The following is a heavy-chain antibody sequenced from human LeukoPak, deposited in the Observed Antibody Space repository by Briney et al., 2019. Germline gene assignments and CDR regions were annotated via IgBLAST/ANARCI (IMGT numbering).Heavy chain of an antibody. V-gene: IGHV1-3*01. CDR2: INAGNGNT. J-gene: IGHJ4*02. Sequence: ASVKVSCKASGYTFTSYAMNWVRQAPGQRLEWMGWINAGNGNTKYSQKFQGRVTMTRDTSASTAYMELSSLRSEDTAVYYCARGNYYFDSSGYYPVPDYWGQGTLVTVSS. D-gene: IGHD3-22*01. CDR3: ARGNYYFDSSGYYPVPDY. CDR1: GYTFTSYA.